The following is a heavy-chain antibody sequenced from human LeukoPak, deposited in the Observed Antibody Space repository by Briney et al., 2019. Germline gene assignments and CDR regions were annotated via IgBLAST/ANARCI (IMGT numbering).Heavy chain of an antibody. D-gene: IGHD6-13*01. V-gene: IGHV1-18*01. J-gene: IGHJ6*03. CDR2: ISAYNGNT. CDR1: GYTFTSYG. Sequence: ASVKVSCKASGYTFTSYGISWVRQAPGQGLEWMGWISAYNGNTNYAQKLQGRVTMTTDTSTSTAYMELRSLRSDDTAVYYCARDRYSSYHYYYMDVWGKGTTVTISS. CDR3: ARDRYSSYHYYYMDV.